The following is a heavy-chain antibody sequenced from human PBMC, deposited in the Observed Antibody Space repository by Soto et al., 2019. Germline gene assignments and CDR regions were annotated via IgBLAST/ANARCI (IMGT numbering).Heavy chain of an antibody. CDR3: AKATGTTLY. V-gene: IGHV3-23*01. D-gene: IGHD1-1*01. Sequence: GGSRRLSCEASGFTFSSYAMTWVRQAPGKGLEWVSASGSGGRAFYSDSVKGRFTISRDNSRNTLYLQLHSLRVDDTAVYFCAKATGTTLYWGQGTLVTVSS. CDR1: GFTFSSYA. J-gene: IGHJ4*02. CDR2: SGSGGRA.